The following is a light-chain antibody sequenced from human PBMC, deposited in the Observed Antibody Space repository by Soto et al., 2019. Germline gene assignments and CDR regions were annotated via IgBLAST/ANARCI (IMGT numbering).Light chain of an antibody. V-gene: IGLV2-14*01. Sequence: QSALTQPASVSGSPGQSITISCTGTSSDVGGYNYVSWYQQHPGKAPKLMIYDVSNRPSGVSNRFSGSKSGNTASLTISGLQAEDEADYYCSSYTSSSTLEVVFGGVTKVTVL. CDR3: SSYTSSSTLEVV. CDR1: SSDVGGYNY. J-gene: IGLJ2*01. CDR2: DVS.